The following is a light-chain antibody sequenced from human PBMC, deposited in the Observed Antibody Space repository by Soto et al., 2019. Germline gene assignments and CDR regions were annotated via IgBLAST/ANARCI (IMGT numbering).Light chain of an antibody. CDR2: DVS. Sequence: QSALTQPASVSGSPGQSITISCTGTSRDVGGYNYVSWYQQHPGKAPKLMIYDVSNRPSGVSNRFSGSKSGHTAALTISGLQAEDEADYYCSSYTSSSTYVFGTGTKVTVL. CDR3: SSYTSSSTYV. J-gene: IGLJ1*01. CDR1: SRDVGGYNY. V-gene: IGLV2-14*01.